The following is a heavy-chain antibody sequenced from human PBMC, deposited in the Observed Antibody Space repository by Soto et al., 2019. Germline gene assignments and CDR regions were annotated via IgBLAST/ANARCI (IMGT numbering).Heavy chain of an antibody. V-gene: IGHV3-7*05. CDR3: VKTRVRETSGNRNFDH. Sequence: EVQLLESGGGLVQPGGSLRLSCAASGFTLSNYSMHWVRQAPGKGLEWVSNINRDGSGKHYVDSAKGRFTISRDNARNSLYLQMNSLSADDTAVVYGVKTRVRETSGNRNFDHWGRGTLVAVSS. CDR2: INRDGSGK. J-gene: IGHJ2*01. CDR1: GFTLSNYS. D-gene: IGHD2-15*01.